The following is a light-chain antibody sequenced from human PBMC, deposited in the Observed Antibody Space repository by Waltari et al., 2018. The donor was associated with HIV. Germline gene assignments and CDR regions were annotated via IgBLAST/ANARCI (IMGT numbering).Light chain of an antibody. V-gene: IGKV3-15*01. CDR2: GAF. CDR1: QTISNK. CDR3: QQYYLWPT. Sequence: ETVMTQSPVTLSMSPGERATISCRASQTISNKLAWYQQKPGQAPRLLIYGAFTRSTGIPARFSVSGSGTEFTLTISSLQSEDFAVYYCQQYYLWPTFGQGTKVEIK. J-gene: IGKJ1*01.